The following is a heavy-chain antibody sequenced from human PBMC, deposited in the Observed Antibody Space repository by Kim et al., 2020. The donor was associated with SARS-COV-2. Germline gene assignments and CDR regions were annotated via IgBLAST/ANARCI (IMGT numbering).Heavy chain of an antibody. D-gene: IGHD6-13*01. Sequence: SETLSLTCTVSGGSISSSSYYWGWIRQPPGKGLEWIGSIYYSGSTYYNPSLKSRVTISVDTSKNQFSLKLSSVTAADTAVYYCARHGEYSSSWYTYHPAAEFDYWGQGTLVTVSS. V-gene: IGHV4-39*01. CDR1: GGSISSSSYY. CDR3: ARHGEYSSSWYTYHPAAEFDY. J-gene: IGHJ4*02. CDR2: IYYSGST.